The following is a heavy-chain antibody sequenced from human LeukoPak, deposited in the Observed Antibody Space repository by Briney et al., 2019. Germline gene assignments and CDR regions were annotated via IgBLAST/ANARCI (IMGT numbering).Heavy chain of an antibody. CDR1: GFTFDDYA. J-gene: IGHJ4*02. V-gene: IGHV3-43*02. CDR2: ISGDGVST. CDR3: VKDTVTMGIDY. Sequence: GGSLRLSCAASGFTFDDYAMHWVRQAPGKGLEWVSLISGDGVSTYYADSMKGRFTISRDNSKNSLYLQMNSLRTEDTALYYCVKDTVTMGIDYWGQGTLVTVSS. D-gene: IGHD4-17*01.